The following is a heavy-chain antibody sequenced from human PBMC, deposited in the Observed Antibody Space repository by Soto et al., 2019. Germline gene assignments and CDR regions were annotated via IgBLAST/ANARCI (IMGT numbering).Heavy chain of an antibody. Sequence: EVQLLESGGGLVQPGGSLRLSCAASGFTFSSYAMSWVRQAPGKGLEWVSAISGSGGSTYYADSVKGRFTISRDNSKNKLYLQMNSVRAEDTAVYYCAKGGTYYYDSSGYYDYWGQGTLVTVSS. J-gene: IGHJ4*02. CDR1: GFTFSSYA. V-gene: IGHV3-23*01. D-gene: IGHD3-22*01. CDR3: AKGGTYYYDSSGYYDY. CDR2: ISGSGGST.